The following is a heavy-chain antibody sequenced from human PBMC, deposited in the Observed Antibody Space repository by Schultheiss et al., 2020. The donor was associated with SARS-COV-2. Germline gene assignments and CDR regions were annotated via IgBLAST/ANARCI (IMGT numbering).Heavy chain of an antibody. V-gene: IGHV4-61*03. Sequence: SQTLSLTCAVSGGSISSGGYYWSWIRQPPGKGLEWIGEINHSGSTNYNPSLKSRVTISVDTSKNHFSLKLSSVTAADTAVYYCARAGYGSGSYYNPPTGMDVWGQGTTVTVSS. CDR1: GGSISSGGYY. CDR3: ARAGYGSGSYYNPPTGMDV. CDR2: INHSGST. D-gene: IGHD3-10*01. J-gene: IGHJ6*02.